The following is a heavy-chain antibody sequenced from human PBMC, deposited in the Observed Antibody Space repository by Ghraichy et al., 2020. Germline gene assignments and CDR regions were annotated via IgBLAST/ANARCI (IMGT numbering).Heavy chain of an antibody. J-gene: IGHJ4*02. Sequence: GGSLRLSCAASGFTFSSYSMNWVRQAPGKGLEWVSYISSSSSTIYYADSVKGRFTISRDNAKNSLYLQMNSLRAEDTAVYYCARDYYDSSGTHDYWGQGTLVTVSS. V-gene: IGHV3-48*01. CDR1: GFTFSSYS. CDR3: ARDYYDSSGTHDY. CDR2: ISSSSSTI. D-gene: IGHD3-22*01.